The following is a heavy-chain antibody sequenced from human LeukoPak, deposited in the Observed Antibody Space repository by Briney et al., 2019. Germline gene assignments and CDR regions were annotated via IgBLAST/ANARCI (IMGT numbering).Heavy chain of an antibody. Sequence: SRTLSLTCAISGVTMSSNSVAWDWIRPSPSRGLEWLGRTYYRCPWYTDYAVSVKSRITINPATSKNQFSLQLNAVTPEDTAVYYCARSDYGDYFDYWGQGTLVTVSS. D-gene: IGHD4-17*01. CDR1: GVTMSSNSVA. J-gene: IGHJ4*02. V-gene: IGHV6-1*01. CDR2: TYYRCPWYT. CDR3: ARSDYGDYFDY.